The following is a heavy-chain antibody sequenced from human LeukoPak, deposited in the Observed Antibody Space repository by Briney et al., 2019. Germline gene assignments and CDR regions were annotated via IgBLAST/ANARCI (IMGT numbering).Heavy chain of an antibody. D-gene: IGHD4-17*01. Sequence: GESLKISCKGSGYSFTSYWIGWVRQMPGKGLEWMGIIYPGDSDTRYSPSFQGQVTISADKSISTAYLQWSSLKASDTAMYYCARRGNTVTTEVEVWFDPWGQGTLVTVSS. CDR1: GYSFTSYW. V-gene: IGHV5-51*01. CDR3: ARRGNTVTTEVEVWFDP. J-gene: IGHJ5*02. CDR2: IYPGDSDT.